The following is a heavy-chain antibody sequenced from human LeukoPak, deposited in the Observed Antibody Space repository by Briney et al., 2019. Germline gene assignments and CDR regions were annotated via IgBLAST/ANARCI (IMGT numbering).Heavy chain of an antibody. Sequence: PGGSLRLSCAASGFTFSSYGMHWVRQAPGKGLEWVAFIRYDGSNKYYADSVKGRFTISRDNSKNTLYLQMNSLRAEDTAVYYCANSQRRAQQLVRRTFDYWGQGTLVTVSS. V-gene: IGHV3-30*02. CDR2: IRYDGSNK. CDR3: ANSQRRAQQLVRRTFDY. D-gene: IGHD6-13*01. J-gene: IGHJ4*02. CDR1: GFTFSSYG.